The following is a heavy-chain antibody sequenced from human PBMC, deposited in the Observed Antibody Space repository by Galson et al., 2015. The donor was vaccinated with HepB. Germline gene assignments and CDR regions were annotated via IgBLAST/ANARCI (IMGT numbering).Heavy chain of an antibody. Sequence: SLRLSCAASGFTFSSYAMSWVRQAPGKGLEWVSAISGSGGSTYYADSVKGRFTISRDNSKNTLYLQMNSLRAEDTAVYYCARAVGYYYYGMDFWGQGTTVTVSS. V-gene: IGHV3-23*01. CDR2: ISGSGGST. J-gene: IGHJ6*02. CDR1: GFTFSSYA. D-gene: IGHD3-16*01. CDR3: ARAVGYYYYGMDF.